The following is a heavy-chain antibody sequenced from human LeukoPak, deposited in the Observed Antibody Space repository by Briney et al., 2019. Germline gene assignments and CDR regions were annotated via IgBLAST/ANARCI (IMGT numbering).Heavy chain of an antibody. Sequence: GASVKVSCKASGYTFTGYYMHWVRQAPGQGLEWMGWINPNSGGTNYAQKFQGRVTMTRDTSISTAYMELSRLRSDDTAVYYCATGGGSCPGGCWFDPWGQGTLVTVSP. J-gene: IGHJ5*02. CDR3: ATGGGSCPGGCWFDP. CDR2: INPNSGGT. V-gene: IGHV1-2*02. CDR1: GYTFTGYY. D-gene: IGHD2-15*01.